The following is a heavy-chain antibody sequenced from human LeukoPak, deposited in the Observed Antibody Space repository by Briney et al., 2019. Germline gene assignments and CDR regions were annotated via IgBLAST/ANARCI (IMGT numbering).Heavy chain of an antibody. D-gene: IGHD5-24*01. Sequence: PGGSLRLSCAASGFIIISYRMSWVRQAPGKGLEWVANIKRDGSEKYYVDSVKGRFTISRDNAKNSLYLQMSSLRAEDTAVYYCARVRDGYKPPKLSSYYYMDVWGKGTTVTISS. CDR1: GFIIISYR. V-gene: IGHV3-7*01. CDR3: ARVRDGYKPPKLSSYYYMDV. CDR2: IKRDGSEK. J-gene: IGHJ6*03.